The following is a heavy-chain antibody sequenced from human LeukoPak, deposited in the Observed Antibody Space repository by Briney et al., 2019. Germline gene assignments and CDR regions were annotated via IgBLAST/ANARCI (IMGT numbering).Heavy chain of an antibody. CDR3: ARDYYDSSGRPKYYYYYYMDV. V-gene: IGHV1-69*04. Sequence: ALVKVSCKASGGTFSSYAISWVRQAPGQGLEWMGRIIPILGIANYAQKFQGRVTITADESTSTAHMELSSLRSEDTAVYYCARDYYDSSGRPKYYYYYYMDVWGKGTTVTVSS. J-gene: IGHJ6*03. CDR1: GGTFSSYA. CDR2: IIPILGIA. D-gene: IGHD3-22*01.